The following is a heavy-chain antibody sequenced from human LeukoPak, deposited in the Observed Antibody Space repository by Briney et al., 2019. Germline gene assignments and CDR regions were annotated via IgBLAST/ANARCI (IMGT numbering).Heavy chain of an antibody. CDR3: ARFDSKGYYYDY. J-gene: IGHJ4*02. D-gene: IGHD3-22*01. CDR1: GGTFSSYA. V-gene: IGHV1-69*05. Sequence: SVKVSCKASGGTFSSYAISWVRHAPAQGLEWMGGIIPIFGTANYAQKFQGRVTITTDESTSTAYMELSSRRSEDTDVYYCARFDSKGYYYDYWGQGTLVTVSS. CDR2: IIPIFGTA.